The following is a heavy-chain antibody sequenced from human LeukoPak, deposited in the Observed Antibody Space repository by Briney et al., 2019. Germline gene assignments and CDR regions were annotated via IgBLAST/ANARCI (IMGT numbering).Heavy chain of an antibody. CDR2: IYYSGST. V-gene: IGHV4-39*01. CDR1: GGSFSGYY. J-gene: IGHJ3*02. D-gene: IGHD2-2*01. Sequence: PSETLSLTCAVYGGSFSGYYWGWIRQPPGKGLEWIGSIYYSGSTYYNPSLKSRVTIFVDTSKNQFSLKLSSVTAADTAVYYCARPREDCSSTSCSPHDAFDIWGQGTMVTVSS. CDR3: ARPREDCSSTSCSPHDAFDI.